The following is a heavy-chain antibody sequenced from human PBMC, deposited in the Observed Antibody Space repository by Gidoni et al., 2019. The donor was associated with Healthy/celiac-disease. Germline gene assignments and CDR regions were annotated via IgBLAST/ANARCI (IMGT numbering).Heavy chain of an antibody. J-gene: IGHJ6*02. D-gene: IGHD1-26*01. Sequence: EVQLVESGGGWVQPGGSLRLSCAASGFTFRSYDLHWVRQATGKGLACGSAMGTSGDTYYPGSVKGRFTISRENAKNSLYLQMNSLRAGDTAVYYCARAERYGGPRGDYYYGMDVWGQGTTVTVSS. CDR1: GFTFRSYD. V-gene: IGHV3-13*01. CDR3: ARAERYGGPRGDYYYGMDV. CDR2: MGTSGDT.